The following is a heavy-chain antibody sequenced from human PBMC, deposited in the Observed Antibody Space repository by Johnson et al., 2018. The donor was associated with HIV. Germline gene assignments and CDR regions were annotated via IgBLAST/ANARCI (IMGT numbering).Heavy chain of an antibody. CDR3: AREIIAARPSAFDI. CDR1: GFTVSGNY. D-gene: IGHD6-6*01. CDR2: IYSGGST. Sequence: VQLVESGGGLVQPGGSLRLSCVASGFTVSGNYMSWVRQAPGKGLEWVSVIYSGGSTYYADSVKGRFTISRDNSKNTLYLQMNSLRAEDTAVYYCAREIIAARPSAFDIWGQGTMVTVSS. V-gene: IGHV3-66*02. J-gene: IGHJ3*02.